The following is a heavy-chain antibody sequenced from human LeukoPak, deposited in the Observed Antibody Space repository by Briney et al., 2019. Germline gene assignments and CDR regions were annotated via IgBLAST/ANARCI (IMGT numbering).Heavy chain of an antibody. CDR2: ISGSGTI. Sequence: KASETLSLTCTVSGGSIHSYWSWIRQPAGKGLEWIGRISGSGTITYNPALQSRLTISIDTSKNQFSLKLRSVTAADTAVYYCARDSGTTGEVKFDPWGQGTLVTVSS. J-gene: IGHJ5*02. CDR1: GGSIHSY. D-gene: IGHD3-10*01. CDR3: ARDSGTTGEVKFDP. V-gene: IGHV4-4*07.